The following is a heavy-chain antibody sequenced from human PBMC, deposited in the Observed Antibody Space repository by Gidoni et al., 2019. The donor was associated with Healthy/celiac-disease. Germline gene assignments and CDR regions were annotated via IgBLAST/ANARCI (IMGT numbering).Heavy chain of an antibody. V-gene: IGHV4-34*01. J-gene: IGHJ6*02. CDR2: INHSGST. CDR3: ARNPPLRGYYYYGMDV. Sequence: QVQLQQWGAGLLKPSETLSLPCAVYGGSFSGYYWSWIRQPPGKGLEWIGEINHSGSTNYNPSLKSRVTISVDTSKNQFSLKLSSVTAADTAVYYCARNPPLRGYYYYGMDVWGQGTTVTVSS. CDR1: GGSFSGYY.